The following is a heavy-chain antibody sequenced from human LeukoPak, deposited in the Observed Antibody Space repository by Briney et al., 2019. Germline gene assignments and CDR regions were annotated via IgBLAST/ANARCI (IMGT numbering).Heavy chain of an antibody. V-gene: IGHV4-39*01. CDR3: ARHDSSGPYNAFDI. CDR1: GGSISSTTYY. D-gene: IGHD3-22*01. CDR2: IYHSGNI. Sequence: PSETLPLTCTVSGGSISSTTYYWGWIRQPPGKGLEWIGSIYHSGNIYYNPSLKSRVTISVDTSKNQFSLKLSSVTAADTAVYYCARHDSSGPYNAFDIWGQGTMVTVSS. J-gene: IGHJ3*02.